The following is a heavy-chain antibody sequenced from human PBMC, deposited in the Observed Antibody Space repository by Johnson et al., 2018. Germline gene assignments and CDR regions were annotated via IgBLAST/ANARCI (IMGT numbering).Heavy chain of an antibody. CDR1: GFTFSSYW. V-gene: IGHV3-7*01. CDR3: ARDAGSGWGEYFQH. J-gene: IGHJ1*01. Sequence: VQLVESGGGVVQPGGSLRLSCAASGFTFSSYWMSWVRQAPGKGLEWVANIKQDGSEKYYVDSVKGRFTISRDNAKNSLYLQMNSLRAEDTAVYYCARDAGSGWGEYFQHWGQGTLVTVSS. D-gene: IGHD6-19*01. CDR2: IKQDGSEK.